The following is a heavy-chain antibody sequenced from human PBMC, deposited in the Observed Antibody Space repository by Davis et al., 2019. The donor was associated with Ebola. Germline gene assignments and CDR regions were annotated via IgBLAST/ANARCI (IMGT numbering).Heavy chain of an antibody. Sequence: MPSETLSLTCAVYGGSFSGYYWSWIRQPPGKGLEWIGYIYYSGSTNYNPSLKSRVTISVDTSKNQFSLKLSSVTAADTAVYYCARLRIAAAVHFDYWGQGTLVTVSS. CDR2: IYYSGST. CDR1: GGSFSGYY. V-gene: IGHV4-59*08. J-gene: IGHJ4*02. D-gene: IGHD6-13*01. CDR3: ARLRIAAAVHFDY.